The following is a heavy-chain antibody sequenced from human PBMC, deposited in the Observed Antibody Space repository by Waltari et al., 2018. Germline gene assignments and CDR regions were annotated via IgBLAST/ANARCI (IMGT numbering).Heavy chain of an antibody. CDR2: ISSSSSYI. CDR1: GFTFSSYS. J-gene: IGHJ3*02. Sequence: EVQLVESGGGLVKPGGSLRLSCAASGFTFSSYSMNWVRQAPGKGLEWVSSISSSSSYIYYADSVKGRFTISRDNAKNSLYLQMNSLRAEDTAVYYCARDFFEHSSSADAFDIWGQGTMVTVSS. D-gene: IGHD6-6*01. CDR3: ARDFFEHSSSADAFDI. V-gene: IGHV3-21*01.